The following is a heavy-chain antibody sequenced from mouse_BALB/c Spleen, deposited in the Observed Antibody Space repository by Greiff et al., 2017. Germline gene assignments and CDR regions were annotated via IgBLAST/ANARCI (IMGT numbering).Heavy chain of an antibody. CDR3: ARQDYDSYFAY. CDR2: ISNGGGST. J-gene: IGHJ3*01. CDR1: GFTFSSYT. D-gene: IGHD2-4*01. V-gene: IGHV5-12-2*01. Sequence: EVKLVESGGGLVQPGGSLKLSCAASGFTFSSYTMSWVRQTPEKRLEWVAYISNGGGSTYYPDTVKGRFTISRDNAKNTLYLQMSSLKSEDTAMYYCARQDYDSYFAYWGQGTLVTVSA.